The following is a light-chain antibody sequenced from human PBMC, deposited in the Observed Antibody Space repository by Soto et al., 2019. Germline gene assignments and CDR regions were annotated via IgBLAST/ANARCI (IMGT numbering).Light chain of an antibody. CDR1: QSVSSN. CDR3: QQYNNWPRT. J-gene: IGKJ1*01. V-gene: IGKV3-15*01. CDR2: GAS. Sequence: EIEMTQSPATLSVSPGERATLSCRASQSVSSNLAWYQQKPGQAPRLLIYGASTRATGIPARFSGSGSGTEFTLTISSLQSEDFAVYYCQQYNNWPRTFSQGTKVEIK.